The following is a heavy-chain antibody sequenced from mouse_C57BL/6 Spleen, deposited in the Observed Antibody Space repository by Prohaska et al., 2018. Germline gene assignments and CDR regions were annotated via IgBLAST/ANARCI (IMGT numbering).Heavy chain of an antibody. CDR1: GYTFTSYW. Sequence: QVQLQQPGAELVKPGASVKLSCKASGYTFTSYWMHWVKQRPGQGLEWIGMIHPNSGSTNYNEKFKSKATLTVDKSSSTAYMQLSSLTSEDSAVYYCARGDIYYDYDGGYWGQGTTLTVSS. D-gene: IGHD2-4*01. V-gene: IGHV1-64*01. J-gene: IGHJ2*01. CDR2: IHPNSGST. CDR3: ARGDIYYDYDGGY.